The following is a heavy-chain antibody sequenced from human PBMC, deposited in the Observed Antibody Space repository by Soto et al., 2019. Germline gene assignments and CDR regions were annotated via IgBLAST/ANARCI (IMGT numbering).Heavy chain of an antibody. J-gene: IGHJ4*02. CDR2: VSGDGANT. CDR3: AKEMAFGRPYDF. Sequence: GGSLRLSCAASGFTFDSYALSWVRQAPGKGLEWVSAVSGDGANTYYTDSVKGRFTISRDNSKNTLYLQMNSLRVEDTAVYYCAKEMAFGRPYDFWGQGTPVTVSS. CDR1: GFTFDSYA. D-gene: IGHD2-8*01. V-gene: IGHV3-23*01.